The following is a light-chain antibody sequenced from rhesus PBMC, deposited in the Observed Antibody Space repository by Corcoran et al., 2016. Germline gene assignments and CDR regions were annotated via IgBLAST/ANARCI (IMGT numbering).Light chain of an antibody. CDR3: QHGYGTPYS. V-gene: IGKV1-22*01. CDR2: KAS. Sequence: SASVGDTVTITCRASQSISSWLDWYQQKPGKAPKLLIYKASSLQSGVPSRFSGSGSGTDFTLTISSLQPEDFATYYCQHGYGTPYSFGQGTKVEIK. CDR1: QSISSW. J-gene: IGKJ2*01.